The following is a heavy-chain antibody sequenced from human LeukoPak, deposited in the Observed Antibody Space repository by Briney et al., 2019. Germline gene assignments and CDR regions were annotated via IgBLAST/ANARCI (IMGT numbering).Heavy chain of an antibody. Sequence: GGSLRLSCAASGFTFSSYGMHWVRQAPGKGLEWVGRIKSKTDGGSTDYAAPVKGRFTISSDDSKNTLYLQMNSQKTEDTAVYYCTTDLDFWSGYYTHLFDYWGQGTLVTVSS. CDR2: IKSKTDGGST. CDR1: GFTFSSYG. CDR3: TTDLDFWSGYYTHLFDY. D-gene: IGHD3-3*01. V-gene: IGHV3-15*01. J-gene: IGHJ4*02.